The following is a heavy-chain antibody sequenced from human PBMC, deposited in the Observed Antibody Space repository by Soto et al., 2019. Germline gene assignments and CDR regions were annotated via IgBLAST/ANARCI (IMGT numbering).Heavy chain of an antibody. J-gene: IGHJ4*02. CDR1: GYSFTSYW. Sequence: GESLKISCKGSGYSFTSYWIGWVRQMPGKGLEWMGIIYPGDSDTRYSPSFQGQVTSSADKSISTAYLQWSSLKASDTAMYYCARLYYYDSSGPTPPDYWGQGTLVTVSS. CDR3: ARLYYYDSSGPTPPDY. CDR2: IYPGDSDT. V-gene: IGHV5-51*01. D-gene: IGHD3-22*01.